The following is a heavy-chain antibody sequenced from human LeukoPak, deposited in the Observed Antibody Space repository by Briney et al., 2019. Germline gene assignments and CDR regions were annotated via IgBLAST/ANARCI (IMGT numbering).Heavy chain of an antibody. D-gene: IGHD1-26*01. V-gene: IGHV1-18*01. CDR3: ARDPGTYTGSYYGLN. Sequence: GASVKVSCKASGYTVTTYGINWVRQAPGQGLEWMGWISGDNGQTKYAQNFQDRVTMTTDTPTSTAYLELKSLRSDDTAVYYCARDPGTYTGSYYGLNWGQGTLVTV. J-gene: IGHJ4*02. CDR2: ISGDNGQT. CDR1: GYTVTTYG.